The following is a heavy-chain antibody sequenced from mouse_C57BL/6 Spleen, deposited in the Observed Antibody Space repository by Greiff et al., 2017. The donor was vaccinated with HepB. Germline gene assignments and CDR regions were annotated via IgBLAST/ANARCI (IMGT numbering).Heavy chain of an antibody. D-gene: IGHD1-1*01. CDR1: GYTFTSYW. J-gene: IGHJ2*01. Sequence: QVQLQQPGAELVKPGASVKLSCKASGYTFTSYWMHWVKQRPGRGLEWIGRIDPNSGGTKYNEKFKSKATLTVDKPSSTAYMQLSSLPSEDAAVYYCARSEINTVVPYYFDYWGQGTTLTVSS. CDR2: IDPNSGGT. CDR3: ARSEINTVVPYYFDY. V-gene: IGHV1-72*01.